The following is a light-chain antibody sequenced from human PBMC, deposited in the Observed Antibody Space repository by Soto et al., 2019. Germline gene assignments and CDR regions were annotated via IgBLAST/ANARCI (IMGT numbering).Light chain of an antibody. CDR1: QSVASSH. J-gene: IGKJ2*01. Sequence: EIVLTQSPGTLSLSPGESATLSCRASQSVASSHIAWYLQKPGQAPWLLIYGASNRATSIPDRFSGSGSGTDVTLTISSLEAEDYAVYYCQQYGSSPPYTFGPGTKLKIK. CDR2: GAS. V-gene: IGKV3-20*01. CDR3: QQYGSSPPYT.